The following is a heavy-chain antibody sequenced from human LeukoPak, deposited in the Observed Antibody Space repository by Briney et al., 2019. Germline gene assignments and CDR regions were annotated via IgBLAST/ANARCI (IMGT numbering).Heavy chain of an antibody. CDR2: ISSSSSTI. CDR1: GFTFSSYS. V-gene: IGHV3-48*04. D-gene: IGHD3-10*01. Sequence: GGSLRLSCAASGFTFSSYSMNWVRQAPGKGLEWVSYISSSSSTIYSADSVKGRFTISRDNAENSLYLQMNSLRVEDTAVYYCARGPGSGTGGMDVWGQGTTVTVSS. J-gene: IGHJ6*02. CDR3: ARGPGSGTGGMDV.